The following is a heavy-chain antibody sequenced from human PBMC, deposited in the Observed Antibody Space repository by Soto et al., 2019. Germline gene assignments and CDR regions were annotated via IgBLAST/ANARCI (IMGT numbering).Heavy chain of an antibody. CDR2: IFYSGSF. CDR3: AREGGATTDFDY. Sequence: SETLSLTCTVSGDSISSGGSYWNWIRQRPGKGLEWMGYIFYSGSFYYTPSLRGRVMMSADTSKNQFYLRLSSVTAADTAVYYCAREGGATTDFDYWGQGTLVTVSS. V-gene: IGHV4-31*03. D-gene: IGHD1-26*01. CDR1: GDSISSGGSY. J-gene: IGHJ4*02.